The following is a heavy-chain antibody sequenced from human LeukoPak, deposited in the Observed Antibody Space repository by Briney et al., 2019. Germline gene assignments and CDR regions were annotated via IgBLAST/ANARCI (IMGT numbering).Heavy chain of an antibody. J-gene: IGHJ4*02. CDR2: IKQDGSEK. CDR3: ARLERWGIVLQSYYFDY. Sequence: TGGSLRLSCAASGFTFSSYWMSWVRQAPGKGLEWVANIKQDGSEKYYVDSVKGRFTISRDNAKNSLYLQMNSLRAEDTAVYYCARLERWGIVLQSYYFDYWGQGTLVTVSS. CDR1: GFTFSSYW. D-gene: IGHD3-16*01. V-gene: IGHV3-7*01.